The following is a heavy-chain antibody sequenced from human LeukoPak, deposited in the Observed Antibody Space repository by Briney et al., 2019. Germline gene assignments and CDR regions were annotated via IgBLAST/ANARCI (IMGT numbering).Heavy chain of an antibody. CDR3: AKDPYDERAFDI. CDR1: GFTLRSYV. J-gene: IGHJ3*02. D-gene: IGHD5-12*01. Sequence: PGGSLRLSCVASGFTLRSYVMNWVRQTPGKGREWVSSISSGSTYIFYADSVRGRFSISRRNAKNSMYLQMNSLRTKDTAVYYCAKDPYDERAFDIWGQGTMVTVSS. CDR2: ISSGSTYI. V-gene: IGHV3-21*04.